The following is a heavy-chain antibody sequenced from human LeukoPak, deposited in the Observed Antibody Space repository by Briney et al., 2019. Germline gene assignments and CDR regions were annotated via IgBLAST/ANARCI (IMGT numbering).Heavy chain of an antibody. J-gene: IGHJ4*02. CDR3: ARRRVDTSMARIDY. Sequence: PGGSLRLSCAASGFTFSSYSMSWVRQAPGKGLEWVSSISSSSSYIYYADSVKGRFTISRDNAKNSLFLQMNNLRAEDTAVYYCARRRVDTSMARIDYWGQGTLVTVSS. CDR1: GFTFSSYS. D-gene: IGHD5-18*01. V-gene: IGHV3-21*01. CDR2: ISSSSSYI.